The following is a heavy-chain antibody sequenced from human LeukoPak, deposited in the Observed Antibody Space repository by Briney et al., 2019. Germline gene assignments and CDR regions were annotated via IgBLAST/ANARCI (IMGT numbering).Heavy chain of an antibody. CDR3: ARGKYCSSTSCCYDY. CDR1: GFTFSSYS. D-gene: IGHD2-2*01. Sequence: GGSLRLSCAASGFTFSSYSMNWVRQAPGKGLERVSSISSSSSYIYYADSVKGRFTIPRDNAKNSLYLQMNSLRAEDTAVYYCARGKYCSSTSCCYDYWGQGTLVTVSS. CDR2: ISSSSSYI. J-gene: IGHJ4*02. V-gene: IGHV3-21*01.